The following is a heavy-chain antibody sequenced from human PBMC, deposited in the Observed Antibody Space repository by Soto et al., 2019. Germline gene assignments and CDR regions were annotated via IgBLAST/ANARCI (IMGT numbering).Heavy chain of an antibody. CDR3: ARELVLRYFAWLPGTYYYGIDV. Sequence: QVQLVQSGAEVKKPGASVKVSCKASGYTFTGYYMHWGRQAPGQGLEWMGWINPNSGGTNYAQKFQGWVTMTRDTSISTAYMELCRLRSDDTAVYYCARELVLRYFAWLPGTYYYGIDVWGQGTTVTVSS. J-gene: IGHJ6*02. V-gene: IGHV1-2*04. CDR2: INPNSGGT. CDR1: GYTFTGYY. D-gene: IGHD3-9*01.